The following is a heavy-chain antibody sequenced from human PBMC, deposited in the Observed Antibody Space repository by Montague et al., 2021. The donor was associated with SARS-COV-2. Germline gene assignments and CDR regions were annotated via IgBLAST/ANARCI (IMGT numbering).Heavy chain of an antibody. J-gene: IGHJ2*01. D-gene: IGHD7-27*01. V-gene: IGHV4-39*01. CDR3: SRQTNWGSPGYIDL. CDR1: GGSINSNSYY. Sequence: SETLSLTCTVSGGSINSNSYYWGWLRPPPGKGLVWIGSIYYSGTTDHTSSLKGPVTISVDTSKNQFSLKLTSATAADTSVFYCSRQTNWGSPGYIDLWGHGTLVTVSS. CDR2: IYYSGTT.